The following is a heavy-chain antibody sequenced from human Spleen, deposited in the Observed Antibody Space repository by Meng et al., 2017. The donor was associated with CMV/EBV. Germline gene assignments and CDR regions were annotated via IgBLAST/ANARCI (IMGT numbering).Heavy chain of an antibody. D-gene: IGHD2-8*01. V-gene: IGHV3-23*01. CDR3: AKDAIQYGTNYYYGAFDI. J-gene: IGHJ3*02. CDR1: GFTFSSYV. Sequence: GGSLRLSCTASGFTFSSYVMSWVRQAPGKGPEWVSAITSGGGKMLYADSVKGRFTISRDDSTNTLYLQMNSLRADDTAIYYCAKDAIQYGTNYYYGAFDIWGQGTMVTVSS. CDR2: ITSGGGKM.